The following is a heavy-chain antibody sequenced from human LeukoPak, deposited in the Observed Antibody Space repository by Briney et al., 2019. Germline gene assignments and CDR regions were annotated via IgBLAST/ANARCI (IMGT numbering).Heavy chain of an antibody. V-gene: IGHV1-2*02. J-gene: IGHJ5*02. D-gene: IGHD3-3*01. Sequence: ASVKVSCKASGYTFTGHYMHWVRQAPGQGLEWMGWINPNSGGTKYAQKFQGRVTLTRDASISTAYMELSRLRCDDTAVYYCARSYDFWSGPPFDPWGQGTLVTVSS. CDR1: GYTFTGHY. CDR2: INPNSGGT. CDR3: ARSYDFWSGPPFDP.